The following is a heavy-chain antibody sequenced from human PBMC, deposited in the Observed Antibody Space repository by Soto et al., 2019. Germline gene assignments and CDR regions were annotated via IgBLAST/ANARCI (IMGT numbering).Heavy chain of an antibody. CDR3: ARGGNVVVLAAYDY. CDR2: INVGRGNT. J-gene: IGHJ4*02. D-gene: IGHD2-15*01. V-gene: IGHV1-3*01. Sequence: QVQLVQSGAEVKKPGASVKVSCKTSGYTFTTYAMHWVRQAPGQRPEWMGWINVGRGNTKYSQSFQGRVTITADTSASTTYMELSSLRAEDTAVYYCARGGNVVVLAAYDYWGQGPQVTVSS. CDR1: GYTFTTYA.